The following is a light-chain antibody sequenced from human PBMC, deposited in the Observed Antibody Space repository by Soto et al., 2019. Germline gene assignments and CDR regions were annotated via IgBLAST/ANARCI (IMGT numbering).Light chain of an antibody. CDR2: GAS. J-gene: IGKJ1*01. CDR1: QSVSSNY. V-gene: IGKV3-20*01. Sequence: EIILTQSPGTLSLSPGERATLSCGASQSVSSNYLGWYQQKPGQSPRLLIYGASNRASGISDRFSGSGSGTDFTLTIYRLEPEDFAVYYCQQYDTSPWTFGQGTKVDIK. CDR3: QQYDTSPWT.